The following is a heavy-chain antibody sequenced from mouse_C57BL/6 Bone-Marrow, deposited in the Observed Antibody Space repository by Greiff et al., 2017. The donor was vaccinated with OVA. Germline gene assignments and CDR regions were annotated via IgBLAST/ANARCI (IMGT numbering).Heavy chain of an antibody. Sequence: EVQVVESGGGLVKPGGSLKLSCAASGFTFSSYTMSWVRQTPEKRLEWVATISGGGGNTYYPDSVKGRFTFSRDNAKNTLYLQMSSLRSEDTALYYCARHRRWLLQIAYWGQGTLVTVSA. V-gene: IGHV5-9*01. CDR3: ARHRRWLLQIAY. J-gene: IGHJ3*01. D-gene: IGHD2-3*01. CDR2: ISGGGGNT. CDR1: GFTFSSYT.